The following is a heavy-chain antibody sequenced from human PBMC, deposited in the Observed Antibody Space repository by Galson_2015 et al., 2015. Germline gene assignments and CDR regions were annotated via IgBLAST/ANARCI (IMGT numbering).Heavy chain of an antibody. Sequence: SLRLSCAASGFTFSSYGMHWVRQAPGKGLEWVAVISYDGSNKYYADSVKGRFTISRDNSKNTLYLQMNSLRAEDTAVYYCAKEYSSRDYFDYWGQGTLVTVSP. D-gene: IGHD6-19*01. CDR3: AKEYSSRDYFDY. CDR2: ISYDGSNK. J-gene: IGHJ4*02. CDR1: GFTFSSYG. V-gene: IGHV3-30*18.